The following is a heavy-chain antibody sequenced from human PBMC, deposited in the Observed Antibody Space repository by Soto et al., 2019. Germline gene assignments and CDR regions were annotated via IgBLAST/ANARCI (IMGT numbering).Heavy chain of an antibody. J-gene: IGHJ4*02. CDR2: IWYDGSNK. V-gene: IGHV3-33*01. CDR1: GFTFSSYG. D-gene: IGHD3-10*01. Sequence: QVQLVESGGGVVQPGRSLRLSCAASGFTFSSYGMHWVRQAPGKGLEWVAVIWYDGSNKYYADSVKGRFTISSDNSKNTLYLQMNSLRAEDTAVYYCASHYYGSGSYPGALGYWGQGTLVTVSS. CDR3: ASHYYGSGSYPGALGY.